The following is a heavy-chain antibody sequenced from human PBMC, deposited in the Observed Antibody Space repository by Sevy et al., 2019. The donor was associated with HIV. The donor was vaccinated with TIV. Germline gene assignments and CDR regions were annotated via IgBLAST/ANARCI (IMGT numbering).Heavy chain of an antibody. V-gene: IGHV3-53*01. CDR3: ARGFILPYSSSWYGDSSAFDI. Sequence: GGSLRLSCAASGFTVSSNYMSWVRQAPGKGLEWVSVIYSGGSTFYADSVKGRFTISRDNSKNTRYLQMNSLRAEDTAVYYCARGFILPYSSSWYGDSSAFDIWGQGTMVTVSS. J-gene: IGHJ3*02. CDR2: IYSGGST. D-gene: IGHD6-13*01. CDR1: GFTVSSNY.